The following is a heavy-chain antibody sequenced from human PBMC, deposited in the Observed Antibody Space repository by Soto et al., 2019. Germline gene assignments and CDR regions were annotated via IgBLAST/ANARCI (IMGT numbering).Heavy chain of an antibody. V-gene: IGHV4-30-4*01. J-gene: IGHJ6*02. CDR1: GGSTSSADYY. CDR3: AGVAPRKLTFPFYGMDV. D-gene: IGHD3-16*01. CDR2: IYFSGSI. Sequence: SETLSLTCTVSGGSTSSADYYWSWIRQPPGKGLEWIGYIYFSGSIFYNPSLKSRLTISMDTSKNQFSLKLTSMTAADTAVYYCAGVAPRKLTFPFYGMDVWGQGTTVTVSS.